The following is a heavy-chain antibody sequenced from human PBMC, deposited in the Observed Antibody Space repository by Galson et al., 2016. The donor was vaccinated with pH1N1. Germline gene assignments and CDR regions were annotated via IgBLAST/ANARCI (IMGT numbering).Heavy chain of an antibody. CDR3: ARPMVCGYNIREFDY. CDR2: VYPPDSDT. D-gene: IGHD5-24*01. V-gene: IGHV5-51*03. J-gene: IGHJ4*02. CDR1: GYTFTTYW. Sequence: QSGAEVKKAGESLKISCKGSGYTFTTYWIAWVRQMPGKGLEWMGIVYPPDSDTRYSPSFEGQVTISADKSISTAYLQWSSLKASDTALYYVARPMVCGYNIREFDYWGQGTQVTVSS.